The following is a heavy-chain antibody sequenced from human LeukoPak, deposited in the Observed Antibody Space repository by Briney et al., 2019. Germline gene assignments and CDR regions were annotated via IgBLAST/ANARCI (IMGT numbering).Heavy chain of an antibody. CDR1: GFTFDDYG. CDR2: INWNGGST. J-gene: IGHJ4*02. V-gene: IGHV3-20*04. CDR3: ASGPDSSWVYPLDY. Sequence: SGGSLRLSCAASGFTFDDYGMSWVRQAPGKGLEWVSGINWNGGSTGYADSVKGRFTISRDNAKNSLYLQMNSLRAEDTAVYYCASGPDSSWVYPLDYWGQGTLVTVSS. D-gene: IGHD6-13*01.